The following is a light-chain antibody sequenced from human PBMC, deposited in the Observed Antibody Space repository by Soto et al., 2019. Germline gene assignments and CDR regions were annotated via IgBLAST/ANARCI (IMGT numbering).Light chain of an antibody. Sequence: QSVLTQPPSASGTPGQTVIISCSGNSSNIGSNFVFRYRQLPGAAPTLLIYRNSQRPSGVPDRFSGSKSGTSASLAISGLRSEDEAHYYCAAWDDSLKGELFGGGTKLTVL. V-gene: IGLV1-47*01. CDR3: AAWDDSLKGEL. CDR2: RNS. J-gene: IGLJ2*01. CDR1: SSNIGSNF.